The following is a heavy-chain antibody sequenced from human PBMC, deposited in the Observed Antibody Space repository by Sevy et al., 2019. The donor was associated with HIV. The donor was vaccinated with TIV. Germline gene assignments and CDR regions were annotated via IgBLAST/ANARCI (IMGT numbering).Heavy chain of an antibody. Sequence: GGSLRLSCAASGFTFSSYSMNWVRQAPGKGLEWVSSISSSSSYIYYADSVKVRFTISRDNAKNSLYLQMNSLRAEDTAVYYCARERDGYNWNYWGQGTLVTVSS. CDR1: GFTFSSYS. D-gene: IGHD5-12*01. CDR3: ARERDGYNWNY. J-gene: IGHJ4*02. V-gene: IGHV3-21*06. CDR2: ISSSSSYI.